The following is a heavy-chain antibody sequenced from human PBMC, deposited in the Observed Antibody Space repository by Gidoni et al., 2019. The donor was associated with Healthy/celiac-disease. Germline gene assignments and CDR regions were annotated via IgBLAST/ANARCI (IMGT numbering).Heavy chain of an antibody. D-gene: IGHD1-1*01. J-gene: IGHJ4*02. CDR2: ISYDGSNK. CDR3: AKDRGWNDVGCSMCVAIDY. CDR1: GFTFSSYG. Sequence: QVQLVESGGGVVQPGRSLRLSCAAPGFTFSSYGMNWVRQAPGKGLEWVAVISYDGSNKYYADSVKGRFTISRDNSKNTLYLQMNSLRAEDTAVYYCAKDRGWNDVGCSMCVAIDYWGQGTLVTVSS. V-gene: IGHV3-30*18.